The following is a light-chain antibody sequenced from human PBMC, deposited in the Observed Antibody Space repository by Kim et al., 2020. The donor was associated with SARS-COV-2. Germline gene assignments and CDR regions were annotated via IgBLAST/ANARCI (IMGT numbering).Light chain of an antibody. J-gene: IGKJ2*03. V-gene: IGKV2-28*01. Sequence: DVLMTQSPLSLPVTPGEPASISCRSSQSLLHSNGYNYLDWYLQKPGQSPQLLIYMGSNRASGVPDRFSGSGSGTDFTLKISRVEAEDVGVYYCMQALHLPIYSFGQGPKLEI. CDR2: MGS. CDR3: MQALHLPIYS. CDR1: QSLLHSNGYNY.